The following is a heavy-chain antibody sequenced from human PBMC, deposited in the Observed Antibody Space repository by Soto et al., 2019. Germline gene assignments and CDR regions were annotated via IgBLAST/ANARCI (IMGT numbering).Heavy chain of an antibody. J-gene: IGHJ4*02. CDR2: INPRYGTT. D-gene: IGHD2-15*01. Sequence: QVQLVQSGAEVKKPGASVKVSCKASGYTFTSYFIHWVRQAPGQGLVWMGIINPRYGTTTYAQKFQVRGTITMDTSTSTVYMELSSLRSEYTAVYYCARVYCSGGSCYSIDYWGQGTLVTVSS. CDR1: GYTFTSYF. V-gene: IGHV1-46*03. CDR3: ARVYCSGGSCYSIDY.